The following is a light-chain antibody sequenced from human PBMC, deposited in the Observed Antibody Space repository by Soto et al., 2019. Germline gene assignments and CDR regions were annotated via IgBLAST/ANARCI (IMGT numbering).Light chain of an antibody. J-gene: IGKJ1*01. V-gene: IGKV1-5*01. Sequence: DIQMTQSPSTLSASVGDRVTITCRASQNIGTWLAWYQQRQGKAPKLLMHGASRLESGVPSRFSGSGSGTEFTLTITGLQPDDFGSYYCQQYKTYWTFGQGTRWIS. CDR1: QNIGTW. CDR2: GAS. CDR3: QQYKTYWT.